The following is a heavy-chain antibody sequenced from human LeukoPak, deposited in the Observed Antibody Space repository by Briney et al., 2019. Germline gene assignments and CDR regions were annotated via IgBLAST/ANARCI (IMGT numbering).Heavy chain of an antibody. CDR2: IYYSGST. CDR3: ARDRSSGWYGEAYGMDV. CDR1: GGSIGSGGYY. V-gene: IGHV4-31*03. J-gene: IGHJ6*02. D-gene: IGHD6-19*01. Sequence: SETLSLTCTVSGGSIGSGGYYWSWIRQHPGKGLEWIGYIYYSGSTYYNPSLKSRVTISVDTSKNQFSLKLSSVTAADTAVYYCARDRSSGWYGEAYGMDVWGQGTTVTVSS.